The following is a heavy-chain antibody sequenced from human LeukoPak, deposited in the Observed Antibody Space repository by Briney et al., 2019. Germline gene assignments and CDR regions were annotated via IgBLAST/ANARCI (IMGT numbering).Heavy chain of an antibody. V-gene: IGHV4-4*07. CDR2: IHSSGST. D-gene: IGHD3-10*01. Sequence: SETLSLTCTVSGGSISGSISGTYWSWVRQPAGKGLEWIGRIHSSGSTKYNPSLKSRVTMSADTSKNQLFLRLTSVTAADTALYYCARGSQNYYNPFDNWGQGTLVTVSS. CDR1: GGSISGSISGTY. J-gene: IGHJ4*02. CDR3: ARGSQNYYNPFDN.